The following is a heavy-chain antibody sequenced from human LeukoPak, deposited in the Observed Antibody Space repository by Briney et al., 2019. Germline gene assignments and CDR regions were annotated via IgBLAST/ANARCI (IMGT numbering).Heavy chain of an antibody. CDR3: AKADTAMAFDY. J-gene: IGHJ4*02. D-gene: IGHD5-18*01. CDR1: GFTFSTHG. CDR2: ISYDGSNK. Sequence: PGGSLRLSCAASGFTFSTHGMHWVRQAPGKGLEWVAVISYDGSNKYYADSVKGRFTISRDNSKNTLYLQMNSLRAEDTAVYYCAKADTAMAFDYWGQGTLVTVSS. V-gene: IGHV3-30*18.